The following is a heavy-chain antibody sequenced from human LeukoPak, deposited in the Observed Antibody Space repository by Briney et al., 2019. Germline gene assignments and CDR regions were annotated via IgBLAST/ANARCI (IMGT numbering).Heavy chain of an antibody. CDR1: GFTLSNYG. CDR3: ARKGHFSYDFWSGYYRSVGYYYMDV. V-gene: IGHV3-23*01. D-gene: IGHD3-3*01. J-gene: IGHJ6*03. Sequence: GGSLRLSCAASGFTLSNYGMNWVRQAPGKGLEWVSALSSSGGSTYYADSVKGRFTISRDNSKNTLYLQMSSLRAEDTAVYYCARKGHFSYDFWSGYYRSVGYYYMDVWGKGTTVTVSS. CDR2: LSSSGGST.